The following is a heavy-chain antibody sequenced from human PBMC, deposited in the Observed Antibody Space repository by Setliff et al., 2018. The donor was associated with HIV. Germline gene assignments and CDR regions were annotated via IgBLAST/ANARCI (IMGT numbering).Heavy chain of an antibody. V-gene: IGHV3-23*01. CDR2: ISGSGGST. J-gene: IGHJ6*03. CDR3: AKASPQAFYYMDV. CDR1: GFTFSSYA. Sequence: SGGSLRLSCVVSGFTFSSYAMSWVRQAPGKGLEWVSVISGSGGSTHYADSVKGRFTISRDNSKNMLYLQMNSLRAEDTAIYYCAKASPQAFYYMDVWGKGTTVTVSS.